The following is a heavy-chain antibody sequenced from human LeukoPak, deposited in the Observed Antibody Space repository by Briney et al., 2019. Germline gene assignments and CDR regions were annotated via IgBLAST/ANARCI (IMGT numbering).Heavy chain of an antibody. Sequence: PGGSLRLSCAASGFTFSSYGMHWVRQAPGKGLEWVAFIRYDGSNKYYADSVKGRFTISRDNSKNTLYLQMNSLRAEDTAVYYCAKGGSGHLSYYFDYWGQGTLVTVSS. CDR1: GFTFSSYG. CDR3: AKGGSGHLSYYFDY. D-gene: IGHD6-19*01. CDR2: IRYDGSNK. V-gene: IGHV3-30*02. J-gene: IGHJ4*02.